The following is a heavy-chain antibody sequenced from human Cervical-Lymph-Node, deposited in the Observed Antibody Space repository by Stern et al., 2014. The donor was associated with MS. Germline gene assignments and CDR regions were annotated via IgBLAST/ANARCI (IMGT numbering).Heavy chain of an antibody. D-gene: IGHD2-2*01. V-gene: IGHV1-18*01. CDR1: GYTFTNYG. CDR2: ISAYNGNT. CDR3: ARVGMYQLLSWFDP. Sequence: VQLVESGAEVKKPGASVKVSCKASGYTFTNYGINWVRQAPGQGLEWMGRISAYNGNTNYAQKVQGRATMTTDTSTSTAYMELRSLRSDDTAVYYCARVGMYQLLSWFDPWGQGTLVTVSS. J-gene: IGHJ5*02.